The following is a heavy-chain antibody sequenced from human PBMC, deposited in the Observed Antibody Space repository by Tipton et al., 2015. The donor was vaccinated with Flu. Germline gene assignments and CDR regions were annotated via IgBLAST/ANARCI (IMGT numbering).Heavy chain of an antibody. CDR1: GFTFSSYA. J-gene: IGHJ6*02. V-gene: IGHV3-23*01. Sequence: SLRLSCAASGFTFSSYAMSWVRQAPEKGLEWVSAISGIGDSIHYADSVKGRFTISRDNSKNTLYLQMSSLRAEDTAVYYCAKGPVTKYGMDVWGQGTTVTVSS. D-gene: IGHD4-17*01. CDR2: ISGIGDSI. CDR3: AKGPVTKYGMDV.